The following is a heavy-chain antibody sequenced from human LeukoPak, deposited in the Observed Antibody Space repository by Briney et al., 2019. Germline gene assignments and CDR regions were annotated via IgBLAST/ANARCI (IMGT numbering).Heavy chain of an antibody. CDR2: IYHSGST. D-gene: IGHD5-18*01. CDR1: GGSISSGGYS. J-gene: IGHJ5*02. CDR3: ARVRGTAMVS. Sequence: SQTLSLTCAVSGGSISSGGYSWSWIRQPPGKGLEWIGYIYHSGSTYYNPSLKSRVTISVDRSKNQFSLKLSSVTAADTAVYYCARVRGTAMVSWGQGTLVTVSS. V-gene: IGHV4-30-2*01.